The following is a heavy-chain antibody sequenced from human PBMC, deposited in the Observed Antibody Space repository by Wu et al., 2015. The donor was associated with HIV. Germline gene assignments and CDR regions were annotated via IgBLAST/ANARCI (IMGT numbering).Heavy chain of an antibody. V-gene: IGHV1-2*06. Sequence: QVQLVQSGAEVKKPGASLKVSCKASGYNFRGYYIHWVRQAPGQGLEWMGRINPNDGGTHYTQKFQGRVTMTRDTSISTAFMELNRLKSDDTAVYYCVSSAGTSYYFDYWGQGTLVTVSS. CDR3: VSSAGTSYYFDY. D-gene: IGHD2-2*01. CDR2: INPNDGGT. J-gene: IGHJ4*02. CDR1: GYNFRGYY.